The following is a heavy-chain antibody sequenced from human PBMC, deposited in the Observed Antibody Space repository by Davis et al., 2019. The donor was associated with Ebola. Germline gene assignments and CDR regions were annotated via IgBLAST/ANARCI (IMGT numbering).Heavy chain of an antibody. CDR1: GYTFTSYA. J-gene: IGHJ4*02. CDR3: ARDPTHYYGDNDFDY. V-gene: IGHV1-3*01. D-gene: IGHD4-17*01. CDR2: INAGNGNT. Sequence: AASVKVSCKASGYTFTSYAMHWVHQAPGQRLEWMGWINAGNGNTKYSQKFQGRVTITRDTSASTAYMELSSLRSEDTAVYYCARDPTHYYGDNDFDYWGQGTLVTVSS.